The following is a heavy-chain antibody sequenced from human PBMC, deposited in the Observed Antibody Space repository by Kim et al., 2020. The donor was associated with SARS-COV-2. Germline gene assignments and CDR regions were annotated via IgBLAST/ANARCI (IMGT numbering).Heavy chain of an antibody. CDR1: GGTISGYY. J-gene: IGHJ4*02. V-gene: IGHV4-59*01. D-gene: IGHD1-26*01. CDR3: ARKVPSYIHGCVDY. Sequence: SETLSLTCTVSGGTISGYYWSWIRQPPGKGLDWIGDIYYTGSTDYNPSLKSRVFTLVDMSKNQFFLKLSSVTAADTAAYYCARKVPSYIHGCVDYWCQG. CDR2: IYYTGST.